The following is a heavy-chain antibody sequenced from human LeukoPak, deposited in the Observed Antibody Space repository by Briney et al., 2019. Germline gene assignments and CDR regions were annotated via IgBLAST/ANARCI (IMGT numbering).Heavy chain of an antibody. J-gene: IGHJ4*02. CDR2: IRYDGSNK. CDR1: GFTFGSYG. CDR3: AINPAASLDY. Sequence: GGSLRLSCAASGFTFGSYGMHWVRQAPGKGLEWVAFIRYDGSNKYYADSVKGRFTISRDNSKNTLYLQMNSLRAEDTAVYYCAINPAASLDYWGQGTLVTVSS. D-gene: IGHD2-15*01. V-gene: IGHV3-30*02.